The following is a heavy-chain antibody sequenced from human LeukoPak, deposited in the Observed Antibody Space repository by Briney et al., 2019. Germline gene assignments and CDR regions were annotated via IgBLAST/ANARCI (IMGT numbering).Heavy chain of an antibody. V-gene: IGHV3-33*01. Sequence: GGSLRLSCAVSGFTFSSYGMRWVSQAPGKGLEWGAVNRYDGSKKYHADSAKGRFTISRDNYKNTRYLQMNSLRAEDTAVYYCARAPELNTADYWGQGTLVTVSS. CDR1: GFTFSSYG. D-gene: IGHD4-17*01. J-gene: IGHJ4*02. CDR3: ARAPELNTADY. CDR2: NRYDGSKK.